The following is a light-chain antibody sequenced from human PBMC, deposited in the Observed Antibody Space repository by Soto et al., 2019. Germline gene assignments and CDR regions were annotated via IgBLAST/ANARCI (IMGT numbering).Light chain of an antibody. Sequence: IVLTQSPGTLSLSQGERATLSCRASQSVSSSYLAWYQQKPGQAPRLLIYGASSRATGIPDRFSGSGSGTDFTLTISRLEPEDFAVYYCQQYGSSRTWTFGQGTKVDI. CDR2: GAS. J-gene: IGKJ1*01. V-gene: IGKV3-20*01. CDR3: QQYGSSRTWT. CDR1: QSVSSSY.